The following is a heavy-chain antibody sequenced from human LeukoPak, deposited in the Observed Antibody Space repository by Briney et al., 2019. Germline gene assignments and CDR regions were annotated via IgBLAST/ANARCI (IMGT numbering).Heavy chain of an antibody. CDR1: GFTFSSYG. CDR3: AKDMFPRRDGYNFLYIFDY. J-gene: IGHJ4*02. Sequence: GGSLRLSCAASGFTFSSYGMHWVRQAPGKGLEWVAVISYGGSNEYYADSVKGRFTISRDNSKNTLYLQINSLRAEDTAFYYCAKDMFPRRDGYNFLYIFDYWGQGTLVTVSS. V-gene: IGHV3-30*18. D-gene: IGHD5-12*01. CDR2: ISYGGSNE.